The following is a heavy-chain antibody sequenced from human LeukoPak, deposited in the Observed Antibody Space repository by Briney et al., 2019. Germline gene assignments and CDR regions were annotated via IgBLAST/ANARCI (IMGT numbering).Heavy chain of an antibody. Sequence: GGSLRLSCAASGFTFNTYNMNWVRQAPGKGLEWVSSISSSSSYIYYADSVKGRFTISRDNAKNSLYLQMNSLRAEDTAVYYCARDRGVAFDYWGQGTLVTVSS. J-gene: IGHJ4*02. CDR1: GFTFNTYN. D-gene: IGHD2-15*01. V-gene: IGHV3-21*01. CDR3: ARDRGVAFDY. CDR2: ISSSSSYI.